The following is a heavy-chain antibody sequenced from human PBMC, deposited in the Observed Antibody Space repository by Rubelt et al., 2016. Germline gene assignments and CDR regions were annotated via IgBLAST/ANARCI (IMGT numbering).Heavy chain of an antibody. J-gene: IGHJ5*02. CDR3: ARGGRYYGSGSYQRHNWFDP. CDR2: INHSGST. V-gene: IGHV4-34*01. D-gene: IGHD3-10*01. CDR1: GGSFSGYY. Sequence: QLQLQESGPGLVKPSETLSLTCAVYGGSFSGYYWSWIRQPPGKGLEWIGEINHSGSTNYNPSLKSRVTISVDTSKNQFSLKLSSVTAADTAVYYCARGGRYYGSGSYQRHNWFDPWGQGTLVTVSS.